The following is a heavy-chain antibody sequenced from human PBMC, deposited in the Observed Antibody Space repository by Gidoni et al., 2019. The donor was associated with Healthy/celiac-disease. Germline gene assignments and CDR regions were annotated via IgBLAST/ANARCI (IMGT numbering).Heavy chain of an antibody. Sequence: EVQLVESGGGLVQPGGSLRLSCAASGFTFSSYEMNWVRQAPGKGLEWVSYISSSGSTIYYADSVKGRFTISRDNAKNSLYLQMNSLRAEDTAVYYCARDYWEPQGGDAFDIWGQGTMVTVSS. CDR2: ISSSGSTI. CDR3: ARDYWEPQGGDAFDI. CDR1: GFTFSSYE. D-gene: IGHD2-8*02. V-gene: IGHV3-48*03. J-gene: IGHJ3*02.